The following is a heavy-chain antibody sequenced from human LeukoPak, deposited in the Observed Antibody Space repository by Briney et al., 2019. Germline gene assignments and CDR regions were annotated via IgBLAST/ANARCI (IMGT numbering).Heavy chain of an antibody. Sequence: GGSLRLSCAASGFTPSSNYMSWVRQAPGKGLEWVSIIFSGGNTFYADSVKDRFTNSRDNSKNTLYLQMNSLRAEDTAVYYCARGGSYLSAFDIWGQGTMVTVSS. V-gene: IGHV3-53*01. CDR1: GFTPSSNY. CDR3: ARGGSYLSAFDI. D-gene: IGHD1-26*01. J-gene: IGHJ3*02. CDR2: IFSGGNT.